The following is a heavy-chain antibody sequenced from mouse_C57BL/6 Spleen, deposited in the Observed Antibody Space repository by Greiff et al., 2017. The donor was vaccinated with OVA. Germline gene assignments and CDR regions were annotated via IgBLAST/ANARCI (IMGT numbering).Heavy chain of an antibody. CDR3: ARETAFAY. Sequence: EVQLQQSGPGLVKPSQSLSLTCSVTGYSITSGYYWNWIRQFPGNKLEWMGYISYDGSNNYNPSLKNRISITRDTSKNQFFLKLNSVTTEDTATYYCARETAFAYWGQGTLVTVSA. CDR2: ISYDGSN. V-gene: IGHV3-6*01. D-gene: IGHD4-1*01. J-gene: IGHJ3*01. CDR1: GYSITSGYY.